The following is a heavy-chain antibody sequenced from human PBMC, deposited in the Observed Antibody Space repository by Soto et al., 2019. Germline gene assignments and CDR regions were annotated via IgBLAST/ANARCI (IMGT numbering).Heavy chain of an antibody. J-gene: IGHJ3*02. Sequence: GESLKISCKVSGYSFTSYWIGCVRQMPGKGLELMGIIYPGDSDARYSPSSQGQVTISVDKSISTAYVQWGSLEASDTAIYYCARRNSNFGAFDIWGQGTMVTVSS. D-gene: IGHD3-3*02. CDR1: GYSFTSYW. V-gene: IGHV5-51*01. CDR2: IYPGDSDA. CDR3: ARRNSNFGAFDI.